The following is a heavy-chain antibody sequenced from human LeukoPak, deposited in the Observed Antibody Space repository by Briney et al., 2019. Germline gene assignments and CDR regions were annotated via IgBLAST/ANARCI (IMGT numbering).Heavy chain of an antibody. V-gene: IGHV3-30-3*01. D-gene: IGHD3-3*01. J-gene: IGHJ3*01. Sequence: PGRSLRLSCAASGFTFSDYAMHWVRQAPGKGLEWVAVLPYGGTNKYYADSVKGRFTISRDNSKNTMFLQMNSLRAEDTAVYHCARDRSGYANDAFDFWGQGTMVTVSS. CDR3: ARDRSGYANDAFDF. CDR1: GFTFSDYA. CDR2: LPYGGTNK.